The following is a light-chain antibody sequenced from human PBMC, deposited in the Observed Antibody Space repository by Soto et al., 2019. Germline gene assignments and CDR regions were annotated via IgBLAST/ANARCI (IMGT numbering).Light chain of an antibody. CDR3: LQHNSYPRT. CDR1: QSVSTY. V-gene: IGKV3-11*01. J-gene: IGKJ1*01. Sequence: EIVLTQSPATLSLSPGERATLSCRASQSVSTYLAWYQQKPGKTPRLLIYDASNRATGIPARFSGGGSGTDFTLTISSLQPEDFATYYCLQHNSYPRTFGQGTKVEIK. CDR2: DAS.